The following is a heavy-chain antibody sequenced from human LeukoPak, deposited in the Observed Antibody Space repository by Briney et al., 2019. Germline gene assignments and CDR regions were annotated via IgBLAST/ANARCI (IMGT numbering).Heavy chain of an antibody. V-gene: IGHV1-69*13. Sequence: SEKVSCKASGGTFSSYAISWVRQAPGQGLEWMGGIIPIFGTANYAQKFQGRVTITADESTSTAYMELSSLRSEDTAVYYCAGGYYYDSSGYYAEYFQHWGQGTLVTVSS. CDR3: AGGYYYDSSGYYAEYFQH. D-gene: IGHD3-22*01. J-gene: IGHJ1*01. CDR2: IIPIFGTA. CDR1: GGTFSSYA.